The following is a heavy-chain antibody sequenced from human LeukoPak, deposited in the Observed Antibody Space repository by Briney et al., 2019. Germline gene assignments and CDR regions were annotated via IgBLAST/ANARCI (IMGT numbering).Heavy chain of an antibody. CDR3: ARDSYYYYYMDV. Sequence: SETLSLTCTVSGGSISRGDYYWSWIRQPPGKGLEWIGYIYYRGSTYYDPSLKSRVTLSVDTSKNQFSLRLSSVTAADTAMYYCARDSYYYYYMDVWGRGTTVTVSS. CDR2: IYYRGST. CDR1: GGSISRGDYY. V-gene: IGHV4-30-4*01. J-gene: IGHJ6*03.